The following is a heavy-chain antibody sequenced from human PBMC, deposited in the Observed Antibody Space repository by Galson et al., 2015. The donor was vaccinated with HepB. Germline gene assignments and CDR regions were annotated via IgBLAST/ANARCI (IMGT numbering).Heavy chain of an antibody. J-gene: IGHJ6*02. CDR2: IYSGGST. CDR3: ARDRWYCSSTSCYKGGYYYGMDV. D-gene: IGHD2-2*02. Sequence: SLRLSCAASGFTVSSNYMSWVRQAPGKGLEWVSVIYSGGSTYYADSVKGRFTISRDNSKNTLYLQMNSLRAEDTAVYYCARDRWYCSSTSCYKGGYYYGMDVWGQGTTVTVSS. V-gene: IGHV3-53*01. CDR1: GFTVSSNY.